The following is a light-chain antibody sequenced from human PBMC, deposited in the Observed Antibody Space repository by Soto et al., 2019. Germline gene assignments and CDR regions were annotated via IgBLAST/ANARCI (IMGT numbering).Light chain of an antibody. CDR3: SSYTSTSTLV. CDR2: DVN. J-gene: IGLJ1*01. CDR1: SSDVGGYNY. Sequence: QSALTQPASVSGSPGQSITISCTGTSSDVGGYNYVSWYQQHPGKAPKLIIYDVNSRPSGVSSRFSGSKSGNTASLTISGLQAEDEADYYCSSYTSTSTLVFGTGTKVTVL. V-gene: IGLV2-14*01.